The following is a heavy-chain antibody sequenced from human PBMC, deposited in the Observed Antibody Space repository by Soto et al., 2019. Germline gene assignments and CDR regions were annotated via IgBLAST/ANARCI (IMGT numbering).Heavy chain of an antibody. Sequence: EVQVVESGGGLVQPGGSLRLSCAASGFYVNNYYMSWFRQAPGKGLEWVSVIYRGGDIYYADSVQGRFTTSRDISRNSLDLQMNSLRVEDTAVYYCARDRRDGDTIWGQGVAVTVSS. CDR1: GFYVNNYY. J-gene: IGHJ4*02. V-gene: IGHV3-66*01. D-gene: IGHD3-3*01. CDR2: IYRGGDI. CDR3: ARDRRDGDTI.